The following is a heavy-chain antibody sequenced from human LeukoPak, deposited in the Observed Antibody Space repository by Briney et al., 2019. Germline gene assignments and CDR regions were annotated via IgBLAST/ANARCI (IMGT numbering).Heavy chain of an antibody. J-gene: IGHJ6*02. CDR2: SIPILGIA. CDR1: VGTFSSYA. V-gene: IGHV1-69*04. CDR3: ERVKQQLAPHYYNYGMDV. Sequence: ASVQVSCKASVGTFSSYAISWVRQAPGQGLEWMGRSIPILGIANYAQKFQGRVTITADKSTSTAYMELSSLRSEDTAVYYCERVKQQLAPHYYNYGMDVWGQGTTVTVSS. D-gene: IGHD6-13*01.